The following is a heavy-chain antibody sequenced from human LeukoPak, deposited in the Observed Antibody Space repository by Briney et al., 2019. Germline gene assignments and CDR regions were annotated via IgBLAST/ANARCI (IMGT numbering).Heavy chain of an antibody. V-gene: IGHV4-34*01. J-gene: IGHJ6*02. D-gene: IGHD3-3*01. CDR3: ARGGSITIFGVVIIPGYYYYGMDV. CDR2: INHSGST. CDR1: GVSFSGYY. Sequence: SETLSLTCAVYGVSFSGYYWSWIRQPPGKGLEWIGEINHSGSTNYNPSLKSRVTISVDTSKNQFSLKLSSVTAAETAVYYCARGGSITIFGVVIIPGYYYYGMDVWGQGTTVTVSS.